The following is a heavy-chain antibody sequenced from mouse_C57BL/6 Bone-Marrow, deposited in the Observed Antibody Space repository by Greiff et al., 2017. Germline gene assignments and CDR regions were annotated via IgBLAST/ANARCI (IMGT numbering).Heavy chain of an antibody. J-gene: IGHJ2*01. CDR3: ARGRWAFDY. D-gene: IGHD2-3*01. CDR2: ISYDGSN. Sequence: EVHLVESGPGLVKPSQSLSLTCSVTGYSITSGYYWNWIRQFPGNKLEWMGYISYDGSNNYNPSLKNRISITRDTSKNQFFLKLNSVTTEDTATYYCARGRWAFDYWGQGTTHTVSS. V-gene: IGHV3-6*01. CDR1: GYSITSGYY.